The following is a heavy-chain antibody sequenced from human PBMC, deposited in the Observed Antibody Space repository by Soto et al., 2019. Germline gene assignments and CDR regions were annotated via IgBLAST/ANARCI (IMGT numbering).Heavy chain of an antibody. CDR3: ARGDVVVPAAIKSYYFDY. CDR1: GYSFTSYW. D-gene: IGHD2-2*01. J-gene: IGHJ4*02. CDR2: IYPGDSDT. V-gene: IGHV5-51*01. Sequence: PGESLKISCKGSGYSFTSYWIGWVRQMPGKGLEWMGIIYPGDSDTRYSPSFQGQVTISADKSISTAYLQWSSLKASDTAMYYCARGDVVVPAAIKSYYFDYWGQGTLVTVSS.